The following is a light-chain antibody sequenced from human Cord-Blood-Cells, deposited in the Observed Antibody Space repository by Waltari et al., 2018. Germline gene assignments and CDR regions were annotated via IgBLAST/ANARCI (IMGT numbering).Light chain of an antibody. V-gene: IGLV2-14*01. CDR1: SSDVGGYNY. CDR3: SSYTSSSTYV. Sequence: QSALTPPASVSGSPGQSITTSCPGTSSDVGGYNYVSWYQRHPGNAPKLMIYEVSTRPSGVSNRFSGSKSGNTASLTISGLQAEDEAEYYCSSYTSSSTYVFGTGTKVTVL. J-gene: IGLJ1*01. CDR2: EVS.